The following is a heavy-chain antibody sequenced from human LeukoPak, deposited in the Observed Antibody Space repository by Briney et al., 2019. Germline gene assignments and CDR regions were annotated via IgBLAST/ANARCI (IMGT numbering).Heavy chain of an antibody. CDR3: ARGWGDYDSSGYYGPGYPTDY. J-gene: IGHJ4*02. CDR2: ISYSGDTI. V-gene: IGHV3-11*01. CDR1: EFTFSDYY. Sequence: GGSLRLSCAASEFTFSDYYMSWIRQAPGKGLEWVSYISYSGDTIYYADSVKGRFTVSRDNAKNSLYLQMNSLRAEDTAVYYCARGWGDYDSSGYYGPGYPTDYWGQGTLVTVSS. D-gene: IGHD3-22*01.